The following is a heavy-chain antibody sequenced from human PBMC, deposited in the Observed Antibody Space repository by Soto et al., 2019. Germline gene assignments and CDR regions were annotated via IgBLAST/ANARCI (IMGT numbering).Heavy chain of an antibody. CDR2: INHSGST. CDR3: ARLGGRTIFVTGDPMDV. Sequence: QVQLQQWGAGLLKPSETLSLTCAVYGGSFSGYYWSWIRQPPGKGLEWFGEINHSGSTNYNPSLQSRVTISVDTSKNQFSLKLSSVTAADTAVYYCARLGGRTIFVTGDPMDVWGKGTTVTVSS. D-gene: IGHD3-3*01. V-gene: IGHV4-34*01. CDR1: GGSFSGYY. J-gene: IGHJ6*03.